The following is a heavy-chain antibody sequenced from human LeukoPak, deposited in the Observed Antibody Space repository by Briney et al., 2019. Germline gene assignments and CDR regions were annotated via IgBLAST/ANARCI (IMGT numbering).Heavy chain of an antibody. Sequence: GGSLRLSCAASGFTVSGNYISWVRQAPGKGLEWVALLSYDGSNECYVDSVKGRFTISRDNSKNTLYLQMNSLRAEDTAVYYCARGRGSYSADYWGQGTLVTVSS. J-gene: IGHJ4*02. CDR1: GFTVSGNY. D-gene: IGHD1-26*01. V-gene: IGHV3-30-3*01. CDR2: LSYDGSNE. CDR3: ARGRGSYSADY.